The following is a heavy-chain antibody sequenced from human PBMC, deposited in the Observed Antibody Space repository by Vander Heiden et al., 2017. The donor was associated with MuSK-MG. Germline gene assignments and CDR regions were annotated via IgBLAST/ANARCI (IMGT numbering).Heavy chain of an antibody. J-gene: IGHJ6*02. D-gene: IGHD6-13*01. CDR2: IDWDDDK. V-gene: IGHV2-70*15. Sequence: QVTLRESGPALVKPTQTLTLTCTFSGFSLSTSGTCVSWIRQPPGKALEWLARIDWDDDKYYRKSLNTRLTISKDTSKNQVVRTMTNMDTVETATYYCARMGIAGAGTGTIYGMDVWGRGTTVTDSS. CDR3: ARMGIAGAGTGTIYGMDV. CDR1: GFSLSTSGTC.